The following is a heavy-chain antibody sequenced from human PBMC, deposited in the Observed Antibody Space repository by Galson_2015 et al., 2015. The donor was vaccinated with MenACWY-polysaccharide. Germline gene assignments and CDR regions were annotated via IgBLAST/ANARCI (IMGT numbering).Heavy chain of an antibody. Sequence: TLSLTCTVSGGSVSSSRHYWGWVRQPPGKGLEWIGSIYYDGSTYYNPSLKSRVTLSVDTSKNQFSLKLTSVTAPDTAVYYCVRRWEQQLVFIAFDIWGQGTMVTVSS. J-gene: IGHJ3*02. V-gene: IGHV4-39*01. D-gene: IGHD6-13*01. CDR2: IYYDGST. CDR1: GGSVSSSRHY. CDR3: VRRWEQQLVFIAFDI.